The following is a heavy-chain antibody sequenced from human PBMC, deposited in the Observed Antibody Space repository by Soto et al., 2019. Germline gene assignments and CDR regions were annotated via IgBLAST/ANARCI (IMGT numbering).Heavy chain of an antibody. CDR3: ARGVTIFGVALGY. Sequence: QVQLVQSGAEVKKPGSSVKVSCKASGGTFTSYAMHWVRQAPGQRLEWMGWINAGNGNTKYSQKFQGRVTITRDTSASTAYMELSSLRSEDTAVYYCARGVTIFGVALGYWGQGTLVTVSS. J-gene: IGHJ4*02. V-gene: IGHV1-3*01. CDR1: GGTFTSYA. D-gene: IGHD3-3*01. CDR2: INAGNGNT.